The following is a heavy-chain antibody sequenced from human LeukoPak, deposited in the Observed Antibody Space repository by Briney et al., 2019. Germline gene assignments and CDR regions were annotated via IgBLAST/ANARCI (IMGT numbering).Heavy chain of an antibody. CDR1: GFTFSSYS. CDR3: ASSSWFGGFDY. Sequence: GGSLRLSCAASGFTFSSYSMNWVRQAPGKGLEWVSYISSDSRTIYYADSVKGRFTISRDNAKNSLYLQMKSLRDEDTAVYYCASSSWFGGFDYWGQGTLVTVSS. V-gene: IGHV3-48*02. CDR2: ISSDSRTI. J-gene: IGHJ4*02. D-gene: IGHD6-13*01.